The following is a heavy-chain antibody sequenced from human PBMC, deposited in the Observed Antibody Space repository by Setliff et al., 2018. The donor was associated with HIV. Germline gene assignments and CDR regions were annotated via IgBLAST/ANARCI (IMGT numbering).Heavy chain of an antibody. V-gene: IGHV3-30*02. CDR1: GLTFSNYG. CDR2: IRYDGSNK. J-gene: IGHJ6*03. D-gene: IGHD6-19*01. CDR3: ARGSSGWGMDFYYYYMDV. Sequence: GGSLRLSCAASGLTFSNYGMYWVRQAPGKGLEWVAFIRYDGSNKYHAHSVRGRLTISRDNSKNTLYLQMNSLRPEDTAVYYCARGSSGWGMDFYYYYMDVWGEGTTVTVSS.